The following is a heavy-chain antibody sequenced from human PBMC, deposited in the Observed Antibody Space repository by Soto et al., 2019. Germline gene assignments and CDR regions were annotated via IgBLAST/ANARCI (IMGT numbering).Heavy chain of an antibody. CDR1: GYTFTSYD. V-gene: IGHV1-8*01. CDR2: MNPNSGNT. J-gene: IGHJ5*02. Sequence: ASVKVSCKASGYTFTSYDINWVRQVTGQGLEWMGWMNPNSGNTGYAQKFQGRVTMTRNTSISTAYMELSSLRSEDTAVYYCARRRGGGRITIFGVVGGNWFDPWGQGTLVTVSS. D-gene: IGHD3-3*01. CDR3: ARRRGGGRITIFGVVGGNWFDP.